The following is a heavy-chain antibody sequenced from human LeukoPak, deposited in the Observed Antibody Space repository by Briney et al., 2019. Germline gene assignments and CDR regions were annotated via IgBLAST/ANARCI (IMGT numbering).Heavy chain of an antibody. CDR1: GGSFSGYY. D-gene: IGHD4-17*01. J-gene: IGHJ6*02. CDR2: INHSGST. V-gene: IGHV4-34*01. Sequence: KPSETLSLTCAVYGGSFSGYYWSWIRQPPGKGLEWIGEINHSGSTNYNPSLKSRVTISVDTSKKQFSLKLSSVTAADTAVYYCARGTTAGYTVTTGDNYYYYGMDVWGQGTTVTVSS. CDR3: ARGTTAGYTVTTGDNYYYYGMDV.